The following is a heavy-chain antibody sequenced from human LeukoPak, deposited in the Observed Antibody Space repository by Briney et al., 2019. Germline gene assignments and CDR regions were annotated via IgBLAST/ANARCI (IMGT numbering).Heavy chain of an antibody. CDR3: ARGRGLTLSYHYFDY. Sequence: PGGSLRLSCAASGFTFRSFGMHWVRQAPGRGLEWVSYISSGTSTTYYADSAKGRFTISRDNAKNSLYLQMNSLRDEDTAVYYCARGRGLTLSYHYFDYWGQGTLVTVSS. CDR2: ISSGTSTT. V-gene: IGHV3-48*02. CDR1: GFTFRSFG. J-gene: IGHJ4*02. D-gene: IGHD3-10*01.